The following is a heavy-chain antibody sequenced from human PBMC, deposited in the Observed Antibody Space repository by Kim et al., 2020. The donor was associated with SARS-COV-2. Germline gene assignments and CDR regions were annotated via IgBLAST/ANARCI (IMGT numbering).Heavy chain of an antibody. V-gene: IGHV1-24*01. CDR2: FDPEDGET. D-gene: IGHD3-9*01. CDR1: GYTLTELS. Sequence: ASVKVSCKVSGYTLTELSMHWVRQAPGKGLEWMGGFDPEDGETIYAQKFQGRVTMTEDTSTDTAYMELSSLRSEDTAVYYCATAPRKYYDILTGYYRDWVSDYWGQGTLVTVSS. J-gene: IGHJ4*02. CDR3: ATAPRKYYDILTGYYRDWVSDY.